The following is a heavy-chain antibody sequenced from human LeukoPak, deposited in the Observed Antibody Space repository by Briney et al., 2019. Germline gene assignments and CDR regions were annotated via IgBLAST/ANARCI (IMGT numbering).Heavy chain of an antibody. V-gene: IGHV4-34*01. CDR2: INHSGST. J-gene: IGHJ5*02. CDR3: AGEAIRFSGGNWFDP. CDR1: GGSFSGYY. Sequence: ASETLSLTCAVYGGSFSGYYWSWIRQPPGKGLEWIGEINHSGSTNYNPSLKSRVTISVDTSKNQFSLKLSSVTAADTAVYYCAGEAIRFSGGNWFDPWGQGTLVTVSS. D-gene: IGHD3-3*01.